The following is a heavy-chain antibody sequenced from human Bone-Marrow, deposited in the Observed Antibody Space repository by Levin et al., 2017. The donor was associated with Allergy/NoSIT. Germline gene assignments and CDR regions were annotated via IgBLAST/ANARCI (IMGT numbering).Heavy chain of an antibody. CDR1: GFTFSSFA. CDR3: AKDRASALLYLAETNPALDS. Sequence: SGGSLRLSCAASGFTFSSFAMHWVRQAPGKGLEWVAVLWSDGSNQHYADSVKGRFTISRDNSKKTLYLEMHGLRAEDTAVYLWAKDRASALLYLAETNPALDSWGQGTLVTVSS. J-gene: IGHJ4*02. V-gene: IGHV3-33*06. D-gene: IGHD4-11*01. CDR2: LWSDGSNQ.